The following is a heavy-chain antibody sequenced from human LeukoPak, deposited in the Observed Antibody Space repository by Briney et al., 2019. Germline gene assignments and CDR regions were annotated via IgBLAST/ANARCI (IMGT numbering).Heavy chain of an antibody. V-gene: IGHV3-11*04. CDR2: ISSSSSTI. D-gene: IGHD2-2*01. Sequence: LSLTCTVSGYSISSDYYWGWIRQPPGKGLEWVSYISSSSSTIYYADSVKGRFTISRDNAKNSLHLQMNSLRAEDTAVYYCATRSYCSSTSCYYFGYWGQGTLVTVSS. CDR3: ATRSYCSSTSCYYFGY. J-gene: IGHJ4*02. CDR1: GYSISSDYY.